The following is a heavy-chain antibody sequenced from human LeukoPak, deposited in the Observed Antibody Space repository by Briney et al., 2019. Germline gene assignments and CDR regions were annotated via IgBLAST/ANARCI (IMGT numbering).Heavy chain of an antibody. CDR2: IYYSGST. D-gene: IGHD5-24*01. CDR1: GGSSSGYY. CDR3: ARIIEMATIFAPFDP. V-gene: IGHV4-34*01. J-gene: IGHJ5*02. Sequence: SETLSLTCAVYGGSSSGYYWGWIRQPPGKGLEWIGSIYYSGSTYYSPSLKSRVTISVDTSKNQFSLKLSSVTAADTAVYYCARIIEMATIFAPFDPWGQGTLVTVSS.